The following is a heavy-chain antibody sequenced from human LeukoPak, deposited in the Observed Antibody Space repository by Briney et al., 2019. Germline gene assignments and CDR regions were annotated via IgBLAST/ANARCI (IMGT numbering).Heavy chain of an antibody. Sequence: PGGSLRLSCAASGFTFSTYWMSWVRQAPGKGLEWVANMNQDGSEKYYVDSVKGRFTISRDNGKNSLYLQMNSLTAEDTALYYCARGRAVDYWGQGTLVTVSS. CDR2: MNQDGSEK. D-gene: IGHD6-19*01. CDR3: ARGRAVDY. CDR1: GFTFSTYW. V-gene: IGHV3-7*01. J-gene: IGHJ4*02.